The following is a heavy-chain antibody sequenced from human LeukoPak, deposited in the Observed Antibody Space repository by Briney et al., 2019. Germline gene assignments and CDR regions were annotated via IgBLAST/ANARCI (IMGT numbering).Heavy chain of an antibody. CDR2: IIPILGIA. D-gene: IGHD6-19*01. CDR1: GGTFSSYA. Sequence: SVKVSCKASGGTFSSYAISWVRQAPGQGLEWMGRIIPILGIANYAQKFQGRVTITADKSTSTAYMELSRLRSDDTAVYYCAARRGYSSGWYSDDYWGQGTLVTVSS. J-gene: IGHJ4*02. V-gene: IGHV1-69*04. CDR3: AARRGYSSGWYSDDY.